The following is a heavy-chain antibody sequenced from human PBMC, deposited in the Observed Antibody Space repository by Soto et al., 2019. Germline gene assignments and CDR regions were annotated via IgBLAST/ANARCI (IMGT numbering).Heavy chain of an antibody. CDR3: ARVRRGRSPRGVYYYYYMDV. V-gene: IGHV4-59*01. D-gene: IGHD2-15*01. CDR2: IYYSGST. J-gene: IGHJ6*03. CDR1: GGSISSYY. Sequence: SETLSLTCTVSGGSISSYYWSWIRQPPGKGLEWIGYIYYSGSTNYNPSLKSRVTISVDTSKNQFSLKLSSVTAADTAVYYCARVRRGRSPRGVYYYYYMDVWGKGTTVTVSS.